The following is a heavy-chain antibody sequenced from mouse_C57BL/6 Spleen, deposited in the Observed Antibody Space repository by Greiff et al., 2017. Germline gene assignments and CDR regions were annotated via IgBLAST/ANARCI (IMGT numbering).Heavy chain of an antibody. D-gene: IGHD1-1*01. CDR2: INYDGSST. J-gene: IGHJ3*01. CDR1: GFTFSDYY. CDR3: AREAPTTGGFAY. V-gene: IGHV5-16*01. Sequence: EVKLVESEGGLVQPGSSMKLSCTASGFTFSDYYMAWVRQVPEKCLEWVANINYDGSSTYYLDSLKSRFIISRDNAKNILYLQMSSLKSEDTATYYCAREAPTTGGFAYWGQGTLVTVSA.